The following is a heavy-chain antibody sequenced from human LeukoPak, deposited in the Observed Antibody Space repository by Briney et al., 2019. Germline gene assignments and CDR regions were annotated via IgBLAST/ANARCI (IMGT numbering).Heavy chain of an antibody. CDR3: TTELVWFGVLAH. CDR2: IKSKTDGGTT. J-gene: IGHJ4*02. Sequence: GGSLRLSCAGSGCTFNNAWMTWVRQAPGKGLEWVGCIKSKTDGGTTDYAAPVKDRFTISRDDSKSTLYLQMNSLQTEDTGVYYCTTELVWFGVLAHWGQGTLATVSS. D-gene: IGHD3-10*01. V-gene: IGHV3-15*01. CDR1: GCTFNNAW.